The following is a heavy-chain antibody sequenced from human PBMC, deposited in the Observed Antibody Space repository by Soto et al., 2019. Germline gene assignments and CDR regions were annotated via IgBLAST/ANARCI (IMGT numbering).Heavy chain of an antibody. CDR2: ISYDGSNK. Sequence: QVQLVESGGGVVQPGRSLRLSCAASGFTFSSYAMHWVRQAPGKGLEWVAVISYDGSNKYYADSVKGRFTISRDNSKNTLYLQMNSLRAEDTAVYYCARDKGCSGGSCYAYFDYWGQGTLVTVSS. D-gene: IGHD2-15*01. CDR1: GFTFSSYA. J-gene: IGHJ4*02. CDR3: ARDKGCSGGSCYAYFDY. V-gene: IGHV3-30-3*01.